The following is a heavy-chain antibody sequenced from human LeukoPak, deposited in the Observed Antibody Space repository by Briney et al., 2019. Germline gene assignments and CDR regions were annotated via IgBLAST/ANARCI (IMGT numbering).Heavy chain of an antibody. J-gene: IGHJ4*02. V-gene: IGHV3-21*01. D-gene: IGHD6-6*01. Sequence: KAGGSLRLSCAASGFTFSSYSINWVRQAPGKGLEWVSSISSSSSYIYYADSVKGRFTISRDNAKNSLYLQMNSLRAEDTAVYYCERATEAARPWVFDYWGQGTLVTVSS. CDR2: ISSSSSYI. CDR3: ERATEAARPWVFDY. CDR1: GFTFSSYS.